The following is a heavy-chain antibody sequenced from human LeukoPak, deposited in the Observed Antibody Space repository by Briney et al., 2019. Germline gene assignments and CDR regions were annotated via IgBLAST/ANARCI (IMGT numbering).Heavy chain of an antibody. CDR1: GYTFTSYD. D-gene: IGHD3-10*01. V-gene: IGHV1-8*03. J-gene: IGHJ5*02. CDR3: ARDYYGSGSYGNWFDP. Sequence: PQASVKVSCKASGYTFTSYDINWVRQAAGQGLEWMGWMNPNSGNTGYAQKFQGRVTITADESTSTAYMELSSLRSEDTAVYYCARDYYGSGSYGNWFDPWGQGTLVTVSS. CDR2: MNPNSGNT.